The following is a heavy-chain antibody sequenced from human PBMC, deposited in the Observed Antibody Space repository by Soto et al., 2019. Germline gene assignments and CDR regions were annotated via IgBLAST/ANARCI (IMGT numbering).Heavy chain of an antibody. D-gene: IGHD6-13*01. CDR1: GFTFSSYG. CDR2: IWYDGSNK. J-gene: IGHJ4*02. Sequence: QVQLVESGGGVVQPGRSLRLSCAAYGFTFSSYGMHWLRQAPGKGLEWVAVIWYDGSNKYYADSVKGRFTISRDNSKNTLYLQMNSLRAEDTAVYYCARGSPYSSSWYSFDYWGQGTMVTVSS. CDR3: ARGSPYSSSWYSFDY. V-gene: IGHV3-33*01.